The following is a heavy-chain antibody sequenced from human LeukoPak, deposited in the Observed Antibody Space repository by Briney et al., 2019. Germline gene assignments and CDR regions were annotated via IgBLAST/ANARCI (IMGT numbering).Heavy chain of an antibody. D-gene: IGHD2-8*01. V-gene: IGHV3-21*01. J-gene: IGHJ4*02. CDR1: GFTFSSYS. CDR2: ISSSSSYI. Sequence: GGSLRLSCAASGFTFSSYSMNWVRQAPGKGLEWVSSISSSSSYIYYADSVKGRFTISRDNAKNSLYLQMNSLRAEDTAVYYCARDQVASTNYDYWGQGTLVTVSS. CDR3: ARDQVASTNYDY.